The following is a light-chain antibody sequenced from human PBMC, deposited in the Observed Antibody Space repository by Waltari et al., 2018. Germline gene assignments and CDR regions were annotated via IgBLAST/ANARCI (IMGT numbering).Light chain of an antibody. J-gene: IGKJ2*01. V-gene: IGKV4-1*01. CDR2: WAS. CDR1: RSVFANSGNNNS. Sequence: DIVMTQSPDSLTVSLGERATINCKSSRSVFANSGNNNSLARYQQKPGQPPNLLISWASARESGVPDRFSGSGSGADFTLTISSLRAEDVAVYYCQQYFSTPFTFGQGTRLDIK. CDR3: QQYFSTPFT.